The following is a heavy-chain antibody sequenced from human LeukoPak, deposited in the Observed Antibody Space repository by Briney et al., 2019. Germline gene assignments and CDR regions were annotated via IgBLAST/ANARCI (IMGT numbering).Heavy chain of an antibody. CDR3: ARAPLITFGGVIGDAFDI. J-gene: IGHJ3*02. V-gene: IGHV4-38-2*01. D-gene: IGHD3-16*02. CDR2: IYHSGST. Sequence: SETLSLTCAASGYSISSGYYWGWIRQPPGKGLEWIGSIYHSGSTYYNPSLKSRVTISVDTSKNQFSLKLSSVTAADTAVYYCARAPLITFGGVIGDAFDIWGQGTLVTVSS. CDR1: GYSISSGYY.